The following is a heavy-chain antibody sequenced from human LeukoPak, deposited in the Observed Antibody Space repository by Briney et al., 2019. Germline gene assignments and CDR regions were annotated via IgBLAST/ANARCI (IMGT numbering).Heavy chain of an antibody. CDR1: GVTFSSHS. V-gene: IGHV3-74*01. CDR3: ARGWFGPDS. D-gene: IGHD3-10*01. J-gene: IGHJ5*01. CDR2: ISNDGTST. Sequence: GGSLRLSGAASGVTFSSHSMHWVRQAPGKGLVWVSGISNDGTSTTYADSVKGRFTISRDNAKNTLYLQMHSLRVEDTAVYSCARGWFGPDSCGQGTLVTVSS.